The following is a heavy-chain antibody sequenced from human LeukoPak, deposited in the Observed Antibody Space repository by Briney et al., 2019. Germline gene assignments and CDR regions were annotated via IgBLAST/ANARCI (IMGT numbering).Heavy chain of an antibody. Sequence: SETLSLTCAVYGGSFSGYYWSWIRQPPGKGLEWIGEINHSGSTNYNPSLKSRVTISVDTSKNQFSLKLSSVTAADTAVYYCARHSYYCSGGSCSPGGMDVWGQGTTVTVSS. D-gene: IGHD2-15*01. CDR3: ARHSYYCSGGSCSPGGMDV. J-gene: IGHJ6*02. CDR1: GGSFSGYY. CDR2: INHSGST. V-gene: IGHV4-34*01.